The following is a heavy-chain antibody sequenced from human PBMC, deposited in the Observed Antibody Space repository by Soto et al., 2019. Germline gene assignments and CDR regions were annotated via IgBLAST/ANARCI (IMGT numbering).Heavy chain of an antibody. CDR1: GFTFSSYA. CDR3: ARTELGSYDSHNLDY. V-gene: IGHV3-30-3*01. Sequence: GGSLRLSCAASGFTFSSYAVHWVRQAPGKGLEWVAVISYDGSNKYYADSVKGRFTISRDNSKNSLYLQMNSLRAEDTAVYYCARTELGSYDSHNLDYWGQGTLVTVSS. CDR2: ISYDGSNK. D-gene: IGHD1-26*01. J-gene: IGHJ4*02.